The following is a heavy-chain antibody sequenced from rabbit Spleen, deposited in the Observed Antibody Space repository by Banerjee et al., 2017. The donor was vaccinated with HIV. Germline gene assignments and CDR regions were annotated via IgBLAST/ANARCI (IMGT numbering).Heavy chain of an antibody. Sequence: QEQLVESGGGLVRPEGSLKLSCTASGFSFSNKAVMCWVRQAPGKGLQWIACINAVTGKAVYATWAKGRFTFSKTSSTTVTLQMNSLTAADTATYFCVRARPYPFVLWGPGTLVTVS. CDR3: VRARPYPFVL. CDR1: GFSFSNKAV. D-gene: IGHD1-1*01. V-gene: IGHV1S45*01. CDR2: INAVTGKA. J-gene: IGHJ6*01.